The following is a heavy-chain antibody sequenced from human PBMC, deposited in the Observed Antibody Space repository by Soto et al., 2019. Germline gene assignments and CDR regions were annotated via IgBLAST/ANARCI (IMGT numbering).Heavy chain of an antibody. CDR2: INHSGST. D-gene: IGHD3-22*01. CDR3: ARKMPTMIVVVIQNWFDP. CDR1: GGSFRGYY. Sequence: QVQLQQWGAGLLKPSETLSLTCAVYGGSFRGYYWSWIRQPPGKGLEWIGEINHSGSTNYNPSLKSRVTISVDTSKNQFSLKLSSVTAADTAVYYCARKMPTMIVVVIQNWFDPWGQGTLVTVSS. J-gene: IGHJ5*02. V-gene: IGHV4-34*01.